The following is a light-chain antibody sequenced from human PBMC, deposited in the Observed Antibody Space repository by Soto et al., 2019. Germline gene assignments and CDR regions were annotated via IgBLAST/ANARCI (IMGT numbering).Light chain of an antibody. CDR1: NNIRND. CDR3: QKYNSAPWT. CDR2: DAF. V-gene: IGKV1-27*01. J-gene: IGKJ1*01. Sequence: IQSTRSPSSLSASVVDRVTITCRASNNIRNDLGWYQQKPGKAPKRLIYDAFTLKSGVPSRFSGSGSGTDFTITIGSLQPEDVATYYCQKYNSAPWTFGQGTKGDIK.